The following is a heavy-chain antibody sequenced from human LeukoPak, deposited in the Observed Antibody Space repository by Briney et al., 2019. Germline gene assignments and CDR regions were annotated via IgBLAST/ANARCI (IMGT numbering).Heavy chain of an antibody. CDR1: GFTFSSYW. Sequence: GGSLRLSCAASGFTFSSYWMSWVRQAPWKGLEWVANIKQDGSEKYYVDSVKGRFTDSRDNAKNPLYLQMNSLRAEDTAVYYCARGSWYGDFDYWGQGTLVTVSS. J-gene: IGHJ4*02. CDR3: ARGSWYGDFDY. V-gene: IGHV3-7*01. CDR2: IKQDGSEK. D-gene: IGHD6-13*01.